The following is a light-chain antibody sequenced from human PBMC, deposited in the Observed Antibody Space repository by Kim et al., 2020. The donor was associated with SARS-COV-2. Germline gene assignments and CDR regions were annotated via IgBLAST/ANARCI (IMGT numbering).Light chain of an antibody. J-gene: IGLJ1*01. CDR1: GGSVCRNY. V-gene: IGLV6-57*03. Sequence: NTVTTSCTRSGGSVCRNYEQWYQQRPGSAPTTVIYEDNQRPSGVPDRVSGSIDTSANSASLTISGLTTEDEADYYCQSYDNNNPFIFGAGTKVTVL. CDR2: EDN. CDR3: QSYDNNNPFI.